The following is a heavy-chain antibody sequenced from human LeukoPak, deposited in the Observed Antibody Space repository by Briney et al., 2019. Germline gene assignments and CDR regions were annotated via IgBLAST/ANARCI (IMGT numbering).Heavy chain of an antibody. D-gene: IGHD5-12*01. J-gene: IGHJ4*02. CDR3: ARVSGYDWESFYDY. CDR1: GGSMSSYY. Sequence: SETLSLTCSVSGGSMSSYYWSWIRQPPGKGLEWIGYIYYSGNTNYNPSLKSRVTISVDTSKNQFSLKLSSVTAADTAVYYCARVSGYDWESFYDYWGQGTLVTVSS. V-gene: IGHV4-59*01. CDR2: IYYSGNT.